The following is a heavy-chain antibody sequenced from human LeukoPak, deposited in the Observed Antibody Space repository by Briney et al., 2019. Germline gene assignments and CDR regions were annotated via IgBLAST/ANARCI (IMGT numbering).Heavy chain of an antibody. D-gene: IGHD3-22*01. CDR1: GFTFSSYW. Sequence: GGSLRLFCAASGFTFSSYWMHWVRQAPGKGLVWVSRINSDGSSTSYADSVKGRFTISRDNAKNTLYLQMNSLRAEDTAVYYCARPKYYYDSSGLSYYFDYWGQGTLVTVSS. CDR2: INSDGSST. J-gene: IGHJ4*02. V-gene: IGHV3-74*01. CDR3: ARPKYYYDSSGLSYYFDY.